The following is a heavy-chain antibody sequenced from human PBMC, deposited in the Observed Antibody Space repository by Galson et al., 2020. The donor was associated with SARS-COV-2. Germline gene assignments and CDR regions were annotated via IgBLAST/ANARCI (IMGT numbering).Heavy chain of an antibody. CDR1: GGTFSSYA. CDR2: IIPIFGTA. CDR3: ARLYYYDSSGYYYFDY. V-gene: IGHV1-69*13. D-gene: IGHD3-22*01. Sequence: SVKVSCKASGGTFSSYALSWVRQAPGQGLEWMGGIIPIFGTANYAQKFQGRVTITADESTSTAYMELSSLRSEDTAVYYCARLYYYDSSGYYYFDYWGQGTLVTVSS. J-gene: IGHJ4*02.